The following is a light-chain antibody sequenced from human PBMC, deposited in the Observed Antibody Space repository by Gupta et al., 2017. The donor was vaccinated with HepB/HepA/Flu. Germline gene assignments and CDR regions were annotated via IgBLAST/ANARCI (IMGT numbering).Light chain of an antibody. CDR3: SSYTAITRSVI. Sequence: QSALTQPASVSGFPGQSITMSCIGTSSDIGGYKYVSWYQQLPDKAPKLIIYDFSNRPSGVSIRFSGSKSADTASLTISGLQADDEADYYCSSYTAITRSVIFGGGTKLTVL. CDR1: SSDIGGYKY. J-gene: IGLJ2*01. CDR2: DFS. V-gene: IGLV2-14*03.